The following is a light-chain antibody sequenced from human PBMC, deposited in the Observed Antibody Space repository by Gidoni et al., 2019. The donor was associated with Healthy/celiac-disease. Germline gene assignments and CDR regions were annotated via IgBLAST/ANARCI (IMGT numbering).Light chain of an antibody. V-gene: IGKV4-1*01. CDR1: QSVLYSSNEKNY. J-gene: IGKJ1*01. Sequence: DIVMTQSPDSLAVSLGERATINCKSSQSVLYSSNEKNYLAWYQQKPGQPPKLLIYWASTRESGVPDRVSGSGSGTDVTLTISSLQAEDVAVYYCQKYYSTPWTFGQGTKVEIK. CDR2: WAS. CDR3: QKYYSTPWT.